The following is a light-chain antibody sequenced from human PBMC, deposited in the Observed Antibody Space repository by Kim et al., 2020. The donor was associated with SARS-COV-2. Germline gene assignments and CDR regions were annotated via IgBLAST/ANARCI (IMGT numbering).Light chain of an antibody. CDR3: QAWGSNTAV. V-gene: IGLV3-1*01. CDR2: QDS. CDR1: KLGDKY. J-gene: IGLJ3*02. Sequence: SYELTQPPSVSVSPGQTATITCSGDKLGDKYACWYQQKPGQSPVLVIYQDSKRPSGIPDRFSGSNSGNTATLTISGTQTMDEADYSCQAWGSNTAVFGGGTQLTVL.